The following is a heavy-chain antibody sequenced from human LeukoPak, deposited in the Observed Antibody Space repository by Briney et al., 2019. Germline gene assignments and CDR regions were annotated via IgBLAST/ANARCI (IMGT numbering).Heavy chain of an antibody. V-gene: IGHV3-23*01. D-gene: IGHD3-22*01. CDR2: LSGSGGST. Sequence: GGSLTLSCAASGLTLSSLAMRWLRQAPGKGLEWVSALSGSGGSTYYADSVKGRFTISRDNSKNTLYLQMNSLRAEDTAVYYCASNYDSSGYYRPNWFDPWGQGTLVTVSS. J-gene: IGHJ5*02. CDR1: GLTLSSLA. CDR3: ASNYDSSGYYRPNWFDP.